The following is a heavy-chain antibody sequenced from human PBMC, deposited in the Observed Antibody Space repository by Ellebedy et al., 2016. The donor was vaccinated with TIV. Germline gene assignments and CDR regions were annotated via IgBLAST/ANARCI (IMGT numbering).Heavy chain of an antibody. Sequence: GESLKISCAASGFTFSSYGMHWVRQAPGKGLEWVPVISYDGSNKYYADSVKGRFTISRDNSKNTLYLQMNSLRAEDTAVYYCAKDRATVTRGYFDYWGQGTLVTVSS. CDR2: ISYDGSNK. V-gene: IGHV3-30*18. D-gene: IGHD4-11*01. J-gene: IGHJ4*02. CDR1: GFTFSSYG. CDR3: AKDRATVTRGYFDY.